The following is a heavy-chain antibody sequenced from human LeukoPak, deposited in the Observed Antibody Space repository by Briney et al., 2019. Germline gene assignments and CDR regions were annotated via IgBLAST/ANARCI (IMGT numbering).Heavy chain of an antibody. CDR3: ASHLPGGDGYNSNFDY. Sequence: SETLSLTCAVYGGSFSGYYWSWIRQPPGKGLEWIGEINHSGSTNYNPSLKSRVTISVDTSKSQFSLKLSSVTAADTAVYYCASHLPGGDGYNSNFDYGGQETLVPVPS. V-gene: IGHV4-34*01. J-gene: IGHJ4*02. CDR2: INHSGST. D-gene: IGHD5-24*01. CDR1: GGSFSGYY.